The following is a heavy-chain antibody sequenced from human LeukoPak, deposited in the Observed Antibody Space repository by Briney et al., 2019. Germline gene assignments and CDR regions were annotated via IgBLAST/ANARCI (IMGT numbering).Heavy chain of an antibody. D-gene: IGHD3-3*01. CDR3: ARSERLLQPFDY. CDR1: GYTFTGYY. V-gene: IGHV1-2*02. J-gene: IGHJ4*02. Sequence: ASVKVSCKASGYTFTGYYMHWVRQAPGQGLEWMGWINPNSGGTNYAQKFQGRVTVTRDTSISTAYMELSRLRSDDTAVYYCARSERLLQPFDYWGQGTLVTVSS. CDR2: INPNSGGT.